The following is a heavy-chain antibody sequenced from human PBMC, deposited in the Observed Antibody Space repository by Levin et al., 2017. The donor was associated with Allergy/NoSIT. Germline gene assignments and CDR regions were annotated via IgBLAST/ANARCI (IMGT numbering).Heavy chain of an antibody. V-gene: IGHV3-7*04. CDR2: IKQDGSEK. J-gene: IGHJ3*02. CDR1: GFTFSSYW. CDR3: ARDLFCSSTSCYVFAFDI. Sequence: GESLKISCAASGFTFSSYWMSWVRQAPGKGLEWVANIKQDGSEKYYVDSVKGRFTISRDNAKNSLYLQMNSLRAEDTAVYYCARDLFCSSTSCYVFAFDIWGQGTMVTVSS. D-gene: IGHD2-2*01.